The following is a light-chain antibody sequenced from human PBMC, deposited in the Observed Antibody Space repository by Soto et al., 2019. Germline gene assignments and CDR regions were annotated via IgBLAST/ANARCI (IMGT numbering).Light chain of an antibody. Sequence: EIVLTQSPGTLSLSPGERATLSCSASQSVSSSYLAWYQHKPGQAPRLLIYGASSRATGIPDRFSGSGSGTDFTLTISRLEPEDFAVYYCQQYGSSAWTFGQGTKVEIK. V-gene: IGKV3-20*01. J-gene: IGKJ1*01. CDR1: QSVSSSY. CDR3: QQYGSSAWT. CDR2: GAS.